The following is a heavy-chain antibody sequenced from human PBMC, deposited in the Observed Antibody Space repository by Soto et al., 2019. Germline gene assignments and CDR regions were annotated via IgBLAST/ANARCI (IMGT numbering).Heavy chain of an antibody. CDR1: GGSISSSSYY. Sequence: SETLSLTCTVSGGSISSSSYYWGWIRQPPGKGLEWIGSIYYSGSTYYNPSLKSRVTISVDTFKNQFSLKLSSVTAADTAVYYCARALITTSAFDIWGQGTLVTVSS. CDR3: ARALITTSAFDI. V-gene: IGHV4-39*01. CDR2: IYYSGST. D-gene: IGHD3-22*01. J-gene: IGHJ3*02.